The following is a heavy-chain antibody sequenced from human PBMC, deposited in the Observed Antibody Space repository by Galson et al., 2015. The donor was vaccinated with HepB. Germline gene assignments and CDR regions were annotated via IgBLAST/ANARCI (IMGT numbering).Heavy chain of an antibody. V-gene: IGHV1-24*01. D-gene: IGHD1-26*01. CDR2: FDPEDGET. J-gene: IGHJ3*02. CDR3: ATFGWELRRGEQHDAFDI. Sequence: SVKVSCKVSGYTLTELSMHWVRQAPGKGLEWMGGFDPEDGETIYAQKFQGRVTMTEDTSTDTAYMELSSLRSEDTAVYYCATFGWELRRGEQHDAFDIWGQGTMVTVSS. CDR1: GYTLTELS.